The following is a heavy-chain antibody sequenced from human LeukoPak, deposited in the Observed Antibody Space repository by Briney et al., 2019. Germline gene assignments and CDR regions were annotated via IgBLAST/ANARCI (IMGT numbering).Heavy chain of an antibody. D-gene: IGHD3-9*01. Sequence: PGGSLRLSCAASGFTFSSHWMSWVRQAPGKGLEWVANIKQDESEKYYVDSVKGRFTISRDNAKNSLYLQINSLRAEDTAVYYCARDGIPLTGSFYGMDVLGQGTTVTVSS. J-gene: IGHJ6*02. CDR3: ARDGIPLTGSFYGMDV. CDR2: IKQDESEK. CDR1: GFTFSSHW. V-gene: IGHV3-7*01.